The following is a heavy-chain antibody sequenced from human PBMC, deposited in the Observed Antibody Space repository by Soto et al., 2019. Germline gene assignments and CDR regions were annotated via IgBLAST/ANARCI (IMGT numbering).Heavy chain of an antibody. Sequence: GASVKVSCKASGGTFSSYAISWVRQAPGQGLEWMGGIIPIFGTANYAQKFQGRVTITADESTSTAYMELSSLRSEDTAVYYCARDSMVRGVIIHDYWGQGTLVTVSS. D-gene: IGHD3-10*01. CDR1: GGTFSSYA. J-gene: IGHJ4*02. CDR3: ARDSMVRGVIIHDY. V-gene: IGHV1-69*13. CDR2: IIPIFGTA.